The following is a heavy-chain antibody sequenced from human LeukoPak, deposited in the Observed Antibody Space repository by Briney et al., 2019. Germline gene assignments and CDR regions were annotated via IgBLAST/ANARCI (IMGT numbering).Heavy chain of an antibody. J-gene: IGHJ4*02. CDR1: GGSVSSGSYY. CDR2: FYSSGST. Sequence: SETLSLTCTVSGGSVSSGSYYWTWIRQPPGKGLEWIGYFYSSGSTNYHPSLKSRVTISADTSKNQFFLKLSSVTAADTAMYYCATVLYYDSSGYERWGQGTLVTVSS. CDR3: ATVLYYDSSGYER. D-gene: IGHD3-22*01. V-gene: IGHV4-61*01.